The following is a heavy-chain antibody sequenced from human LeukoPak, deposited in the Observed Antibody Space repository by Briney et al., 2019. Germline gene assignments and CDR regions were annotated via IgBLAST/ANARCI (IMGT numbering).Heavy chain of an antibody. J-gene: IGHJ5*02. V-gene: IGHV5-51*01. CDR3: ARQEYCSGASCYTWFDP. D-gene: IGHD2-15*01. CDR1: GYSINNYW. CDR2: IYPADSDI. Sequence: GESLKISCKGSGYSINNYWIAWVRQMPGKGLEWMGIIYPADSDIRYSPSFQGQVTISADKSISTAYLQWNSLKASDTAMYSCARQEYCSGASCYTWFDPWGQGTLVTVSS.